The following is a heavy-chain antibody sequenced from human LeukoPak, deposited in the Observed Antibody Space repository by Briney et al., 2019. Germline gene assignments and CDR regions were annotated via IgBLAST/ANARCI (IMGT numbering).Heavy chain of an antibody. CDR3: AKEGDYYGSGSYRDGFDI. Sequence: GGSLRLSCAASGFTFSSYWMHWVRQAPGKGLVWVSRISSDGSSTSYADSVKGRFTISRDSFKNTLYLQMNSLRPEDTAVYYCAKEGDYYGSGSYRDGFDIWGQGTRATVSS. V-gene: IGHV3-74*01. CDR1: GFTFSSYW. D-gene: IGHD3-10*01. CDR2: ISSDGSST. J-gene: IGHJ3*02.